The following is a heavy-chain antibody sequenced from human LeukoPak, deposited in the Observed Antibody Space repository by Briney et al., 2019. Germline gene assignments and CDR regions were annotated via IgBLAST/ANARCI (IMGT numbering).Heavy chain of an antibody. Sequence: SETLSLTCTVSGGSISSYYWSWIRQPPGKGLEWIGYIYYSGSTYYNPSLKSRVTISVDTSKNQFSLKLSSVTAADTAVYYCARDLYYDPRGLDYFDYWGQGTLVTVSS. CDR2: IYYSGST. CDR1: GGSISSYY. D-gene: IGHD3-22*01. V-gene: IGHV4-59*12. J-gene: IGHJ4*02. CDR3: ARDLYYDPRGLDYFDY.